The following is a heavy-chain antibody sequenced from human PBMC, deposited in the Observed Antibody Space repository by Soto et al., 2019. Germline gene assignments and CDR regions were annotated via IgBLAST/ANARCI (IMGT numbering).Heavy chain of an antibody. CDR2: VSGSGSHT. J-gene: IGHJ4*02. CDR1: GFTFSTYA. CDR3: AKDGEAGIIAGAATEY. D-gene: IGHD6-13*01. Sequence: GSLRLSCAASGFTFSTYAMTWVRQAPGKGLEWVSAVSGSGSHTYYADSVKGRFTISRDNSKNTLYLQMNSLRDEDTAIYYWAKDGEAGIIAGAATEYRGQGALVTVSS. V-gene: IGHV3-23*01.